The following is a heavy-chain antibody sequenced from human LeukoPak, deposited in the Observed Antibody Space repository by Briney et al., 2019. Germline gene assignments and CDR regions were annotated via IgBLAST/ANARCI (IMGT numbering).Heavy chain of an antibody. CDR1: GFTFSSYG. J-gene: IGHJ4*02. CDR2: ISYDGSNK. V-gene: IGHV3-30*18. CDR3: AKDQGRIGELPLFDY. D-gene: IGHD3-10*01. Sequence: GGSLRLSCAASGFTFSSYGMHWVRQAPGKGLEWVAVISYDGSNKYYADSVKGRFTISRDNSKNTLYLQMNSLRAEDTAVYYCAKDQGRIGELPLFDYWGQGTLVTVSS.